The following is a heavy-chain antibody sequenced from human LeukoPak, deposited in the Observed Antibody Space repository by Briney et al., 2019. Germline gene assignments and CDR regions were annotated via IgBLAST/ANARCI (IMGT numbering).Heavy chain of an antibody. CDR3: ARDSCSGGSCSPVRGWFDP. V-gene: IGHV1-18*01. CDR1: GYTFTNYG. D-gene: IGHD2-15*01. Sequence: ASVNVSFKASGYTFTNYGFSWVRQAPGQGLEWMGWISAYNCNTNYAKKLQGRVTMTTDTSTSTAYMELRSLRSDDTAVYYCARDSCSGGSCSPVRGWFDPWGQGTLVTVSS. CDR2: ISAYNCNT. J-gene: IGHJ5*02.